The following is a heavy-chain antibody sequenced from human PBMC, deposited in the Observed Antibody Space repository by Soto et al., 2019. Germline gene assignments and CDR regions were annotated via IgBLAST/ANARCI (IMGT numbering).Heavy chain of an antibody. CDR3: AKGASTTVFAFNDY. CDR1: GFTFSSYG. D-gene: IGHD4-17*01. CDR2: IWYDGSNK. V-gene: IGHV3-30*02. J-gene: IGHJ4*02. Sequence: GGSLRLSCAASGFTFSSYGMHWVRQAPGKGLEWVAVIWYDGSNKYYADSVKGRFTISRDNSKNTLYLQMNSLRGEDTALYYCAKGASTTVFAFNDYWGQGTLVTVSS.